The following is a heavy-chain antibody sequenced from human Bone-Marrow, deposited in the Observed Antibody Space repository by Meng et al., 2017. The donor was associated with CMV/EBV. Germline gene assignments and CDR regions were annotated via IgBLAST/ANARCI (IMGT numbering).Heavy chain of an antibody. CDR3: ARGETTGDFDY. Sequence: ASVKVSCKASGYTFTSYDINWVRQATGQGLEWMGWMNPNSGGTNYAQKFQGRVTMTRDTSISTAYMELSRLRSDDTAVYYCARGETTGDFDYWGQGTLVTVS. V-gene: IGHV1-2*02. CDR1: GYTFTSYD. J-gene: IGHJ4*02. CDR2: MNPNSGGT. D-gene: IGHD7-27*01.